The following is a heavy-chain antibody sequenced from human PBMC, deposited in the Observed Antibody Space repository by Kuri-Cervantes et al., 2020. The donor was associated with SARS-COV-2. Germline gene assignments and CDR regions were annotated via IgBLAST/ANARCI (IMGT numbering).Heavy chain of an antibody. CDR1: GFNFNTYG. CDR3: AKSGLRLGELSLFFDY. CDR2: ISYTGGNT. Sequence: GGSLRLSCTVSGFNFNTYGMNWVRQAPGKGLEWVSFISYTGGNTYYADSVKGRFTISRDNSKNTLYLQMNSLRAEDTAVYYCAKSGLRLGELSLFFDYWGQGTLVTVSS. V-gene: IGHV3-23*01. J-gene: IGHJ4*02. D-gene: IGHD3-16*02.